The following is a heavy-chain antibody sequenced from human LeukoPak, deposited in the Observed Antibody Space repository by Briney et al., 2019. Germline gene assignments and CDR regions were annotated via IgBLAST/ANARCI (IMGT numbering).Heavy chain of an antibody. V-gene: IGHV3-30*02. CDR1: GFTFSSYG. CDR3: AKRVVPAAIFDY. Sequence: PGGSLRLSCAASGFTFSSYGMHWVRQAPGKGLEWVAFIRYDGSNKCYADSVKGRFTISRDNSKNTLYLQMNSLRAEDTAVYYCAKRVVPAAIFDYWGQGTLVTVSS. D-gene: IGHD2-2*02. CDR2: IRYDGSNK. J-gene: IGHJ4*02.